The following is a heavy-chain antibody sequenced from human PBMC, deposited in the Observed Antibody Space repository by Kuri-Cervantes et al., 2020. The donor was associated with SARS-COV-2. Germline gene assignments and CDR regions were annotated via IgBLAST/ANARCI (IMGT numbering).Heavy chain of an antibody. CDR2: ISSSGSTI. J-gene: IGHJ5*02. Sequence: GGSLRLSCAASGFTFSSYEMNWVRQAPGKGLEWVSYISSSGSTIYYADSVKGRLTISRDNAKNSLYLQMNSLRAGDTAVYYCAPPVGGNSVPSTWGQGTLVTVSS. D-gene: IGHD4-23*01. V-gene: IGHV3-48*03. CDR1: GFTFSSYE. CDR3: APPVGGNSVPST.